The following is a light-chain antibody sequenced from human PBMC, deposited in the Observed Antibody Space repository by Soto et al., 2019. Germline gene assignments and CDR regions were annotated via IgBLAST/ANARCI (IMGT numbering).Light chain of an antibody. Sequence: QSALTQPPSASGSPGQSVAISCTGTSSDVGGYKYVSWYQHHPGKVPKLIIYEVTKRPSGVPDRFSGSKSGNTASLTVSGLQAEDEAEYYCSSYTSNYIVVLGGGTKVTV. V-gene: IGLV2-8*01. J-gene: IGLJ2*01. CDR3: SSYTSNYIVV. CDR2: EVT. CDR1: SSDVGGYKY.